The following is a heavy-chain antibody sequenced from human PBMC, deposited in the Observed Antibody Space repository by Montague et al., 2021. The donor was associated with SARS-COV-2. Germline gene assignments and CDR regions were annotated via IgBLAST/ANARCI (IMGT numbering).Heavy chain of an antibody. Sequence: SLRLSCAASGFTVSNNYMSWVRQAPGKGLEWVSVIYSGGSTYYADSVKGRFTISRDNSKNTLYLQMNSLRAEDTAVYYCARLNGGSYRFDYWGQGTLVTVSS. CDR2: IYSGGST. CDR1: GFTVSNNY. D-gene: IGHD1-26*01. CDR3: ARLNGGSYRFDY. J-gene: IGHJ4*02. V-gene: IGHV3-66*02.